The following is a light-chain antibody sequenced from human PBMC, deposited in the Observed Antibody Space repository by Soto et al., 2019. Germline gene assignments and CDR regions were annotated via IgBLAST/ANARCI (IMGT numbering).Light chain of an antibody. CDR2: KAS. CDR1: QSISTY. CDR3: QQSYNMPRT. Sequence: DIQMTQSPSTLSVSVGDRVTITCRASQSISTYLAWYQQKPGKAPKLLIYKASNVQSGVPSRISGSGSGTDFTLTISSLQPEDFATYYCQQSYNMPRTFGQGTKVDIK. V-gene: IGKV1-39*01. J-gene: IGKJ1*01.